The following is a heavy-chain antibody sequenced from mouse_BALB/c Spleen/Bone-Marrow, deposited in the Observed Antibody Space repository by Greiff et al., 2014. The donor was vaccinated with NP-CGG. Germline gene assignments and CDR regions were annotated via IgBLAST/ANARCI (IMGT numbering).Heavy chain of an antibody. CDR1: GFNIKDTY. Sequence: VQLQQSGAELVKPGASVKLSCTASGFNIKDTYMHWVKQRPEQGLEWIGRIDPANGNTKYDPKFQGKATITADTSSNTAYLQLSGLTSEDTAVYYCARYYYGSSHFDYWGQGTTLTVSS. J-gene: IGHJ2*01. CDR2: IDPANGNT. CDR3: ARYYYGSSHFDY. V-gene: IGHV14-3*02. D-gene: IGHD1-1*01.